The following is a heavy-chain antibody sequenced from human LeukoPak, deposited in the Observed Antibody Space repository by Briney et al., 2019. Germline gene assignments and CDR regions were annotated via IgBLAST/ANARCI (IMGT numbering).Heavy chain of an antibody. J-gene: IGHJ6*03. D-gene: IGHD2-2*01. CDR2: ISSSSGYI. CDR1: GFTFSSYA. V-gene: IGHV3-21*01. CDR3: ARGGYQPYYYMDV. Sequence: GGSLRLSCAASGFTFSSYAMNWVRQAPGKGLEWVSSISSSSGYIFYADSVKGRFTISRDNSKKIVYLQMDSLRVDDTAVYHCARGGYQPYYYMDVWGTGTTVTVSS.